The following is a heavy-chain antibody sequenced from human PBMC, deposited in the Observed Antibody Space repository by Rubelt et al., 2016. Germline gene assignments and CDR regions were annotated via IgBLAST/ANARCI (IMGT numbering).Heavy chain of an antibody. V-gene: IGHV1-2*02. J-gene: IGHJ4*02. CDR2: INPHSGVT. CDR3: VRENWYYDN. Sequence: QVQLVQSGAEVKKPGASVKVSCKASGYTFTTYYMHWVRQAPGQGLEWMAWINPHSGVTNYAQKFQGRVALTRETSISTACMELSRLTSDDTAVYYCVRENWYYDNWGQGTLVTVSS. CDR1: GYTFTTYY. D-gene: IGHD1-7*01.